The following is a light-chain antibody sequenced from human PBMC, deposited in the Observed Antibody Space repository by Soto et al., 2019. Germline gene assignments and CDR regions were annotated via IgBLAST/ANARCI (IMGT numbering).Light chain of an antibody. CDR1: QNVSNF. Sequence: ETVLTQSPATLSLSPGERATLSCRASQNVSNFLAWYQHKPGQAPRLLIYTASKRATGTPARFSGSGSGTDFTLTISSLEPEDFAVYYCQQRANWPPLTFGPGTKVDFK. V-gene: IGKV3-11*01. J-gene: IGKJ3*01. CDR2: TAS. CDR3: QQRANWPPLT.